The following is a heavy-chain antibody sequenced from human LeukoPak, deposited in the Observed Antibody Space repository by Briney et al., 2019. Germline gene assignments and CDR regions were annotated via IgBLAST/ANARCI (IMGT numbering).Heavy chain of an antibody. CDR3: ARDDLKVLVHHYYITVDV. Sequence: SETLSLICAVSGGSFSDYLWTWIRQRPGKGLEWIGEINHSGSTDYNPSLKSRVTISIDMSKNQFSLNMSSVTAADTAVYYCARDDLKVLVHHYYITVDVWGIGTTVTVAS. CDR2: INHSGST. D-gene: IGHD3-10*01. CDR1: GGSFSDYL. J-gene: IGHJ6*04. V-gene: IGHV4-34*01.